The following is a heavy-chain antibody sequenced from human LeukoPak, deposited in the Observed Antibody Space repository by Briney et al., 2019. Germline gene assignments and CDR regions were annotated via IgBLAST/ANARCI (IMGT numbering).Heavy chain of an antibody. CDR3: ARTTMVRGAYYMDV. Sequence: PSETLSLTCTVSGGSISSYYWSWIRQPPGKGLEWIGYIYYSGYTNYNPSLKSRVTISVDTSKNQFSLKLSSVTAADTAVYYCARTTMVRGAYYMDVWGKGTTVTISS. CDR2: IYYSGYT. CDR1: GGSISSYY. V-gene: IGHV4-59*01. D-gene: IGHD3-10*01. J-gene: IGHJ6*03.